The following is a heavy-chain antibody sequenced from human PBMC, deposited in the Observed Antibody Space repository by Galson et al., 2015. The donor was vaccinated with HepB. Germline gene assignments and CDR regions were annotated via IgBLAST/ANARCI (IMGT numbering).Heavy chain of an antibody. CDR1: GFTFSSYA. CDR3: VKDRGYCSSTSCYDEDY. CDR2: ISSNGGST. V-gene: IGHV3-64D*06. D-gene: IGHD2-2*01. J-gene: IGHJ4*02. Sequence: SLRLSCAASGFTFSSYAMHWVRQAPGKGLEYVSAISSNGGSTYYADSVKGRFTISRDNSKNTLYLQMSSLRAEDTAVYYCVKDRGYCSSTSCYDEDYWGQGTLVTVSS.